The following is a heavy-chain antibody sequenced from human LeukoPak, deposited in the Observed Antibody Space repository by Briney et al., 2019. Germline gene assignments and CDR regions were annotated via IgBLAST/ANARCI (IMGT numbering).Heavy chain of an antibody. CDR1: GFTFSSYD. CDR2: IGTAGDT. CDR3: AKAPVTSCRGAFCYPFDY. J-gene: IGHJ4*02. V-gene: IGHV3-13*03. Sequence: GGSLRLSCAACGFTFSSYDMHWVRQATGKGLEWVSAIGTAGDTYYPGSVKGQFTISRENAKNSLYLQMNSLRAGDTAVYYCAKAPVTSCRGAFCYPFDYWGQGTLVTVSS. D-gene: IGHD2-15*01.